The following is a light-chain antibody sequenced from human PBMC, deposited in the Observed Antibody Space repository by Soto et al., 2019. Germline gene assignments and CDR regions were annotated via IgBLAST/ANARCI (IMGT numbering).Light chain of an antibody. V-gene: IGLV2-8*01. Sequence: QSALTQPPSASGSPGQSVTISCTGTSSDVGGYNYVSWYQRHPGKAPKLMIYEVNKRPSGVPDRFSGSKSGNTASLTVSGLQAEDEADYYCTSYTGSNNFVVFGGGTKVTVL. CDR3: TSYTGSNNFVV. J-gene: IGLJ2*01. CDR1: SSDVGGYNY. CDR2: EVN.